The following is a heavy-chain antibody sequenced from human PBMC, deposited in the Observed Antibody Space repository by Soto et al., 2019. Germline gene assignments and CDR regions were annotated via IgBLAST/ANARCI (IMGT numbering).Heavy chain of an antibody. CDR3: AKEVDYDYVWGSYRYRCYFDY. CDR1: GFTFSSYA. D-gene: IGHD3-16*02. Sequence: EVQLLESGGGLVQPGGSLRLSCAASGFTFSSYAMSWVRQAPGKGLEWVSAISGSGGSTYYADSVKGRFTISRDNSKNTLYLQMNSLRAEDTAVYYCAKEVDYDYVWGSYRYRCYFDYWGQGTLVTASS. V-gene: IGHV3-23*01. CDR2: ISGSGGST. J-gene: IGHJ4*02.